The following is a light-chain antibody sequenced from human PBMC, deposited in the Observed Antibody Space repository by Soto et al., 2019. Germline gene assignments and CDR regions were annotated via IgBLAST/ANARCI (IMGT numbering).Light chain of an antibody. V-gene: IGKV1-5*01. Sequence: DIQMTQPPSTLSASVGDRVTITCRASQSISSWLAWYQQKPGKAPKLLIYDASSLESGVPSRFSGSGSGTEFTLTISSLQPDDFATYYCQQYNSYWTFGQGTRLEI. CDR1: QSISSW. CDR2: DAS. CDR3: QQYNSYWT. J-gene: IGKJ5*01.